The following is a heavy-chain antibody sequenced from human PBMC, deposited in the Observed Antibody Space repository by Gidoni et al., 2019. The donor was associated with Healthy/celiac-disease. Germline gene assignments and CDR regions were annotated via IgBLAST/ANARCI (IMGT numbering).Heavy chain of an antibody. CDR2: ISGSGGST. J-gene: IGHJ4*02. D-gene: IGHD2-21*02. CDR1: AIPFRSHA. V-gene: IGHV3-23*01. CDR3: AKDRSWVVTAILDD. Sequence: EAQPFESGGGLVPPGGCLRRYCAASAIPFRSHAISWARQAPGKGLEWVSVISGSGGSTYYEDSVKGRFTISRDNSKNTLYLQMNSVRAEDTGAYYCAKDRSWVVTAILDDWGQGTLVTVSS.